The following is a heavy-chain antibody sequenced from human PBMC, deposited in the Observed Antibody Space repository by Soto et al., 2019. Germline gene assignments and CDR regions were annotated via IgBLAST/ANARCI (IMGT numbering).Heavy chain of an antibody. J-gene: IGHJ4*02. D-gene: IGHD1-26*01. CDR3: ARGHGGSYRY. CDR1: GGSFSGYY. CDR2: INHSGST. V-gene: IGHV4-34*01. Sequence: SETLSLTCAVYGGSFSGYYWSWIRQPPGKGLEWIGEINHSGSTNYNPSLKSRVTISVDTSKNQFSLKLSSVTAADTAVYYCARGHGGSYRYCGQGTLGTVSS.